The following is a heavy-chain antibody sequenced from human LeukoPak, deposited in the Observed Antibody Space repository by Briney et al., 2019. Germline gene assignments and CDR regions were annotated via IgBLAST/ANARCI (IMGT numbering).Heavy chain of an antibody. Sequence: GESLKISCNSTGYSFTSCWIGCVRQMPGKGLEWMGIIYPGDSDTRYSPSFQGQVTISADKSISTAYLQWSSLKASDTAMYYCASSTYGDYYMDVWGKGTTVTVSS. CDR1: GYSFTSCW. V-gene: IGHV5-51*01. D-gene: IGHD4-17*01. CDR2: IYPGDSDT. J-gene: IGHJ6*03. CDR3: ASSTYGDYYMDV.